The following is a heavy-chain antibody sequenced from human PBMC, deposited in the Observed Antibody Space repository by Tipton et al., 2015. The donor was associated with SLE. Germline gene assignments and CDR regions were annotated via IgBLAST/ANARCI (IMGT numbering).Heavy chain of an antibody. CDR3: ARDKSGSLDTFDI. Sequence: TLSLTCTVSGGSISSDSYFWGWIRQPPGKGLEWIGSISYSGSTYYNPSLKSRVTMSIHTSKIQFSLRLSSVTAADTAVHYCARDKSGSLDTFDIWGQGTLVTVSS. CDR1: GGSISSDSYF. V-gene: IGHV4-39*07. J-gene: IGHJ4*02. CDR2: ISYSGST. D-gene: IGHD5-18*01.